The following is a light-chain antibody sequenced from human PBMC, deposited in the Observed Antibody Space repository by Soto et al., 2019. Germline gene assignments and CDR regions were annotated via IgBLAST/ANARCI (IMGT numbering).Light chain of an antibody. CDR3: QQYNSYSALT. J-gene: IGKJ4*01. V-gene: IGKV1-5*01. CDR1: QSISSW. Sequence: DIQMSQSHSTLSASVGGRVIITFRASQSISSWLAWYQQKPGKAPKLLIYDASSLESGVPSRFSGSGSGTEFTLTISSLQPDDFATYYCQQYNSYSALTLGGGGKVDI. CDR2: DAS.